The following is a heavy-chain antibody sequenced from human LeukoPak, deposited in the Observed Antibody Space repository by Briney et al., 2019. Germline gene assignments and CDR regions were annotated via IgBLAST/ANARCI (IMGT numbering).Heavy chain of an antibody. CDR2: IIPIFGTA. CDR1: GGTFSGYA. J-gene: IGHJ4*02. Sequence: ASVKVSCKASGGTFSGYAISWVRQAPGQGLEWMGGIIPIFGTANYAQKFQGRVTITTDESTSTAYMELSSLRSEDTAVYYCARAQSIAAAGLFDYWGQGTLVTVSS. V-gene: IGHV1-69*05. D-gene: IGHD6-13*01. CDR3: ARAQSIAAAGLFDY.